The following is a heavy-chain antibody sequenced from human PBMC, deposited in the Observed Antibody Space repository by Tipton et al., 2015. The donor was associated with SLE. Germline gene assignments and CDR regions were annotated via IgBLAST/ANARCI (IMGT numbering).Heavy chain of an antibody. CDR3: ARGLFGGSYDY. CDR2: INHSGST. CDR1: GGSISSYY. J-gene: IGHJ4*02. V-gene: IGHV4-34*01. D-gene: IGHD1-26*01. Sequence: LRLSCTVSGGSISSYYWSWIRQPPGKGLEWIGEINHSGSTNYNPSLKSRVTISVDTSKNQFSLKLSSVTAADTAVYYCARGLFGGSYDYWGQGTLVTVSS.